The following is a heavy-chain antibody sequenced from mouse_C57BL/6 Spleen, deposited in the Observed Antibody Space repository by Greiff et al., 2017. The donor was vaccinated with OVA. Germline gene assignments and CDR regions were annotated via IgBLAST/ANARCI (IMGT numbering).Heavy chain of an antibody. CDR3: ARGRGWGSFAY. CDR2: SDPSDSYT. V-gene: IGHV1-59*01. Sequence: VQLQQPGAELVRPGTSVKLSCKASGYTFTSYWMHWVKQRPGQGLEWIGVSDPSDSYTNYNQKFKGKATLTVDTSSSTAYMPLSSLTSEDSAVYYCARGRGWGSFAYWGQGTLVTVSA. CDR1: GYTFTSYW. D-gene: IGHD2-3*01. J-gene: IGHJ3*01.